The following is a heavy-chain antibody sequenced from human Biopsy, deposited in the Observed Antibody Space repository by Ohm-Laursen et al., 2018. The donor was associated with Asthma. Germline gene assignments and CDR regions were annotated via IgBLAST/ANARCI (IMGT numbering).Heavy chain of an antibody. CDR1: GDSFTYPGYY. CDR2: THYSGSA. J-gene: IGHJ5*02. CDR3: ARSVTGSLAYCAGDCCFHLDR. D-gene: IGHD2-21*01. V-gene: IGHV4-31*03. Sequence: TLSLTCSVSGDSFTYPGYYWSWVRQLPGRGLEWIGYTHYSGSAYYNPSLKSRISMSVDMSKKQFSLEVRSVTAADTAVYYCARSVTGSLAYCAGDCCFHLDRWGPGTLVTVSS.